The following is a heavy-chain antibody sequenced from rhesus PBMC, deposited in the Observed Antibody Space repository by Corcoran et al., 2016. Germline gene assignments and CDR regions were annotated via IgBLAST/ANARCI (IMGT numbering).Heavy chain of an antibody. J-gene: IGHJ6*01. CDR1: GCTFSSYW. CDR3: AKEGVAAAAYYGLDS. Sequence: EVQLVESGGGLAKPGVFLRLSCAASGCTFSSYWMNWVCQTPGKGLDWISNINSGWGSTYYVDAVEDRFTISREDSKNALSLQMNSLRPEDTAVYYCAKEGVAAAAYYGLDSWGQGVVVTVSS. D-gene: IGHD6-31*01. V-gene: IGHV3S42*01. CDR2: INSGWGST.